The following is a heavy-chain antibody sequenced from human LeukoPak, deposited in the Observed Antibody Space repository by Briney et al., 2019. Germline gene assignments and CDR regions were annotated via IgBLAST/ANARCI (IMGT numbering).Heavy chain of an antibody. Sequence: GASVKVSCKASGGTFSSYTINWVRRAPGQGLEWMGGIIPIFGTAYYAQKFQGRVTITADESTSTAYMELSSLKSDDTAVYYCARDGSSGYDAFDIWGQGTMVTVSS. D-gene: IGHD3-22*01. CDR2: IIPIFGTA. V-gene: IGHV1-69*13. CDR1: GGTFSSYT. J-gene: IGHJ3*02. CDR3: ARDGSSGYDAFDI.